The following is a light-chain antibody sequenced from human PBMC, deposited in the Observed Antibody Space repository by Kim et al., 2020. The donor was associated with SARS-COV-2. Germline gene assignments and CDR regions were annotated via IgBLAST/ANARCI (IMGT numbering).Light chain of an antibody. J-gene: IGLJ3*02. CDR2: DNN. Sequence: GQKVTISCSGSSSNIGNNYVSWYQQLPGTAPKLLIYDNNKRPSGIPDRFSGSKSGTSATLGITGLQTGDEADYYCGTWDSSLSAQVFGGGTKLTVL. CDR1: SSNIGNNY. V-gene: IGLV1-51*01. CDR3: GTWDSSLSAQV.